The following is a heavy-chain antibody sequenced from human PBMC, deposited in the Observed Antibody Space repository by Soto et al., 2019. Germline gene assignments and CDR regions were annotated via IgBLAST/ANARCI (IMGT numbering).Heavy chain of an antibody. CDR1: GFTFSGYW. V-gene: IGHV3-74*01. CDR3: ARELASYNDY. J-gene: IGHJ4*02. D-gene: IGHD1-1*01. CDR2: IDGDGSRT. Sequence: GGSLRLSCAASGFTFSGYWMHWVRQAPGKGLVWVSRIDGDGSRTNYADSVKGRFAISRDNAKNTLYLQMNSLRAEDTAVYYCARELASYNDYWGQGTLVTVSS.